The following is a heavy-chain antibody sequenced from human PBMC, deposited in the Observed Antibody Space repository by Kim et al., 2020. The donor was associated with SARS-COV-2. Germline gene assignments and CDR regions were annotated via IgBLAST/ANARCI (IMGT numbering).Heavy chain of an antibody. CDR3: AKEGSSGWYAGNWFDP. V-gene: IGHV3-23*01. J-gene: IGHJ5*02. D-gene: IGHD6-19*01. Sequence: SVQGRFTNSRDDPKNTLYLQVNSLGAEDTAVYYCAKEGSSGWYAGNWFDPWGQGTLVTVSS.